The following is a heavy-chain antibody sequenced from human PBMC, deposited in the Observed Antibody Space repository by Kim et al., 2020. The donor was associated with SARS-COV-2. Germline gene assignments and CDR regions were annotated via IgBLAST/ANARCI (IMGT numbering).Heavy chain of an antibody. CDR3: ARDKRRGFGELDY. V-gene: IGHV3-74*01. Sequence: YADSVKGRFTIARDNAKNTLYLQMNSLRAEDTAVYYCARDKRRGFGELDYWGQGTLVTVSS. D-gene: IGHD3-10*01. J-gene: IGHJ4*02.